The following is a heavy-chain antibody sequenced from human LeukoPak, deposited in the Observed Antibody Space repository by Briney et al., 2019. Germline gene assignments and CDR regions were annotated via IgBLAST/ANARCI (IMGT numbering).Heavy chain of an antibody. J-gene: IGHJ5*02. CDR1: GHSISSGYY. D-gene: IGHD2-15*01. CDR2: IYHSGST. Sequence: SETLSLTCAVSGHSISSGYYWGWIRQPPGKGLEWIGSIYHSGSTYYNPSLKSRVTISVDTSKNQFSLKVSSVTAADTAVYYCARQAIAATGNWFDPWGQGTLVTVSS. V-gene: IGHV4-38-2*01. CDR3: ARQAIAATGNWFDP.